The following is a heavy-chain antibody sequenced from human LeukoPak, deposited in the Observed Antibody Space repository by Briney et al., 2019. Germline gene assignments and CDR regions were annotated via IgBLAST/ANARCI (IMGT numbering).Heavy chain of an antibody. CDR3: ASSTVTPYYYYGMGV. CDR1: GYTFTGYY. V-gene: IGHV1-2*02. J-gene: IGHJ6*02. D-gene: IGHD4-17*01. CDR2: INPNSGGT. Sequence: GASVKVSCKASGYTFTGYYMHWVRQAPGQGLEWMGWINPNSGGTNYAQKFQGRVTMTRDTSISTAYMELSRLRSDDTAVYYCASSTVTPYYYYGMGVWGQGTTVTVSS.